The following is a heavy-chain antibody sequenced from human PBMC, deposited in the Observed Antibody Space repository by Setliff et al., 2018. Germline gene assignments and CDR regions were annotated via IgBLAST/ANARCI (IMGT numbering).Heavy chain of an antibody. CDR1: GGSISSGDYY. V-gene: IGHV4-31*02. Sequence: PSETLSLTCTVSGGSISSGDYYWSWIRQPPGKGLEWIGYIYYSGSTYYNPSLKSRVTISVDTSKNQFSLKLSSVTAADTAVYYCARDGVLHSGSYYPWGQGTLVTVSS. D-gene: IGHD1-26*01. CDR2: IYYSGST. CDR3: ARDGVLHSGSYYP. J-gene: IGHJ5*02.